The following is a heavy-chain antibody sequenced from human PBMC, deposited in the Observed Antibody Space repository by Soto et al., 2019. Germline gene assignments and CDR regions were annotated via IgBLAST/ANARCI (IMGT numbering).Heavy chain of an antibody. D-gene: IGHD3-22*01. CDR1: GFTFSSYD. V-gene: IGHV3-23*01. CDR3: AKVAPNSGYYIWYFDL. CDR2: ISGSGGST. Sequence: EVQLLESGGGLVQPGGSLRLSCAASGFTFSSYDMSWVRQAPGKGLEWVSTISGSGGSTYYADSVKGRFTISRDNSTNTLYLQMNSLRAEDTAVYYCAKVAPNSGYYIWYFDLWGRGTLVTVSS. J-gene: IGHJ2*01.